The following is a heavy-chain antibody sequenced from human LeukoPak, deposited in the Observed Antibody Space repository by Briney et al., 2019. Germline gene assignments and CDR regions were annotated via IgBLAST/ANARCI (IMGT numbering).Heavy chain of an antibody. CDR1: GFTFSSYA. Sequence: GGSLRLSCAASGFTFSSYAMNWVRQAPGKGLEWVSLISGSGGNTYYADSVKGRFTISRDNSKNTLYLQMNSLRAEDTALYSCFGGSGYNSDYWGQGTLVTVSP. V-gene: IGHV3-23*01. D-gene: IGHD3-22*01. CDR2: ISGSGGNT. CDR3: FGGSGYNSDY. J-gene: IGHJ4*02.